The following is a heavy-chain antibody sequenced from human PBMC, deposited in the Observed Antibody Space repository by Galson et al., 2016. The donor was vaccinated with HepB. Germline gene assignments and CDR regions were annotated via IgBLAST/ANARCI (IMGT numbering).Heavy chain of an antibody. CDR1: GFTVSSNY. V-gene: IGHV3-53*01. CDR2: LYFGGNR. J-gene: IGHJ5*02. Sequence: SLRLSCAISGFTVSSNYLSWVRQAPGKGPEWVSVLYFGGNRYYADSVRGRFTVSSDNSRNTLYLQMNSLRADDTAIYYCARGMIGFSGYDLWGQGTLVTVS. CDR3: ARGMIGFSGYDL. D-gene: IGHD5-12*01.